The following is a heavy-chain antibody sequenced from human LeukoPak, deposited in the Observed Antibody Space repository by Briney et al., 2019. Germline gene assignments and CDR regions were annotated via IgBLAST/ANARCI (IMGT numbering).Heavy chain of an antibody. CDR2: IYYSGTT. CDR3: ARSYSSSFPFDY. Sequence: PSETPSLTCTVSGGSISSYYWSWIRQPPGKGLEWIGYIYYSGTTNYNPSLESRVTVSVDPSKNQFSLKLSSVTAADTAVYFCARSYSSSFPFDYWGQGTLVTVSS. J-gene: IGHJ4*02. V-gene: IGHV4-59*01. CDR1: GGSISSYY. D-gene: IGHD6-13*01.